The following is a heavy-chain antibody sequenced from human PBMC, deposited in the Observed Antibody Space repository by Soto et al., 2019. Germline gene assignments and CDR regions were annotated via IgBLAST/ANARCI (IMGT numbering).Heavy chain of an antibody. V-gene: IGHV3-13*04. CDR1: GFTFSSYD. D-gene: IGHD5-18*01. J-gene: IGHJ4*02. Sequence: ELQLVASGGGLVQPGGSLRLSCAASGFTFSSYDMHWVRQATGKGLEWVSAVGTAGDTYYLGSVKGRFTISRENAKNSFDFSMHSLGAGDTAVYYCARGEGGYVYSGYWCPGTLVTVSA. CDR2: VGTAGDT. CDR3: ARGEGGYVYSGY.